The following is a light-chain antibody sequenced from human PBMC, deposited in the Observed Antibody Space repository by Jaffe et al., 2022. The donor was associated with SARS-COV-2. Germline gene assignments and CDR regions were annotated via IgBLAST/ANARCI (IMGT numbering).Light chain of an antibody. Sequence: QSALTQPASVSGSPGQSITISCTGTSSDVGGYNYVSWYQQHPGKAPKLMIYEVSNRPSGVSNRFSGSKSGNTASLTISGLQAEDEAEYHCSSYTSSSTLYVFGTGTKVTVL. V-gene: IGLV2-14*01. CDR2: EVS. J-gene: IGLJ1*01. CDR3: SSYTSSSTLYV. CDR1: SSDVGGYNY.